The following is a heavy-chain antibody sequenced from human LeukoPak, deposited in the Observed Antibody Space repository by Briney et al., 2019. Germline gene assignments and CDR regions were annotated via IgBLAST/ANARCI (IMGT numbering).Heavy chain of an antibody. D-gene: IGHD2-2*01. CDR1: GFTFDDYG. CDR2: INWKGGST. Sequence: GGSLRLSCAASGFTFDDYGMSWVRHAPGKGLEWVSGINWKGGSTGYADSVKGRFTISRDNAKNSLYLQMNSLRAEDTALYHCAGGGPQYCSSTGCQFPWNYYYYAMDVWGQGTTVTVSS. J-gene: IGHJ6*02. CDR3: AGGGPQYCSSTGCQFPWNYYYYAMDV. V-gene: IGHV3-20*01.